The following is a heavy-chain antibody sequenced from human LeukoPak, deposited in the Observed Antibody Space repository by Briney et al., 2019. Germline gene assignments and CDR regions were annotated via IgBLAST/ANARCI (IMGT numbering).Heavy chain of an antibody. V-gene: IGHV4-59*01. J-gene: IGHJ4*02. Sequence: PSETLSLTCTVSGGSISRYSWSWIRQPPGKGLEWIGYIYYNGTTNYNPSLKSRVTISLNTSKNQFSLKLSSATAADTAVYYCARTRLLPHYFDYWSQGTLVTVPS. CDR1: GGSISRYS. CDR2: IYYNGTT. D-gene: IGHD6-25*01. CDR3: ARTRLLPHYFDY.